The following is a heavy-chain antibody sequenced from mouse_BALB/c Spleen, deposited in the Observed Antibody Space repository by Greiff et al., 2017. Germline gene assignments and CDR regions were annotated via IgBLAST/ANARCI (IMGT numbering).Heavy chain of an antibody. D-gene: IGHD1-1*02. CDR3: ARWCDAFAY. Sequence: EVKLVESGPGLVKPSQSLSLTCTVTGYSITSDYAWNWIRQFPGNKLEWMGYISYSGSTSYNPSLKSRISITRDTSKNQFFLQLNSVTTEDTATYYCARWCDAFAYWGQGTLVTVSA. CDR1: GYSITSDYA. CDR2: ISYSGST. J-gene: IGHJ3*01. V-gene: IGHV3-2*02.